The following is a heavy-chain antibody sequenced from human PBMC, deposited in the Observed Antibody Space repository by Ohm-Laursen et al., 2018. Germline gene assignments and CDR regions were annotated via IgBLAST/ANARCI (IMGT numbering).Heavy chain of an antibody. CDR3: VKGPGGYRYGDY. J-gene: IGHJ4*02. CDR2: ISRSGDST. CDR1: GLTFDDYG. D-gene: IGHD5-18*01. Sequence: SLRLSCAASGLTFDDYGMSWVRQAPGKGLEWVSAISRSGDSTYYADSVKGRFTISKDNSKNTLYLQMNSLRAEDTAVYSCVKGPGGYRYGDYWGQGTLVTVSS. V-gene: IGHV3-23*01.